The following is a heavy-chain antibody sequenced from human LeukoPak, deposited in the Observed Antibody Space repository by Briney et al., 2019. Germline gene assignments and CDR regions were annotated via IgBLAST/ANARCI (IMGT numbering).Heavy chain of an antibody. CDR1: GGSISSSNW. CDR3: ARVYSMGSGWYLGY. Sequence: SETLSLTCAVSGGSISSSNWWSWVRQPPGKGLEWIGEIYHSGSTNYNPSLKSRVTISVDKSKNQFSLKLSSVTAADTAVYYCARVYSMGSGWYLGYWGQGTLVTVSS. J-gene: IGHJ4*02. CDR2: IYHSGST. V-gene: IGHV4-4*02. D-gene: IGHD6-19*01.